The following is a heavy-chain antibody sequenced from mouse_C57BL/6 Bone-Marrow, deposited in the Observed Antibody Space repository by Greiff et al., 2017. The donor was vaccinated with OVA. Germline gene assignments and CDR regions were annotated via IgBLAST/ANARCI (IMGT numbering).Heavy chain of an antibody. V-gene: IGHV1-5*01. D-gene: IGHD1-1*01. CDR3: TRPPYYYGSTNYYAMDY. J-gene: IGHJ4*01. CDR2: FYPGNSDT. CDR1: GYTFTSSW. Sequence: EVQLVESGTVLARPGASVKMSCKTSGYTFTSSWMHWVKQRPGQGLEWIGAFYPGNSDTSYNQKFKGKAKLTAVTSASTAYMELSSLTNEYSAVYYCTRPPYYYGSTNYYAMDYWGQGTSVTGAS.